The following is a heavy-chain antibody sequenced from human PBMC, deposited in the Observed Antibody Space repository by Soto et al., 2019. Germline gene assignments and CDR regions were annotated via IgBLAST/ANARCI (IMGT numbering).Heavy chain of an antibody. J-gene: IGHJ4*02. CDR2: ISGSGGST. Sequence: EVQLVESGGALVQPGGSLRLSCATSGFTFTDFYIDWVRQAPGKGLEWVSAISGSGGSTYYADSVKGRFTISRDNSKNTLYLQMNSLRAEDTAVYYCATYYDFWSGYSPFDYWGQGTLVTVSS. CDR3: ATYYDFWSGYSPFDY. D-gene: IGHD3-3*01. CDR1: GFTFTDFY. V-gene: IGHV3-23*04.